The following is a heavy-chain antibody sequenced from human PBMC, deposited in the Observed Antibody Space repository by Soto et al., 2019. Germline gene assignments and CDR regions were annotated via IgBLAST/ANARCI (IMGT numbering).Heavy chain of an antibody. Sequence: PSETLSLTCTVSGGSISSYYWSWIRQPPGKGLEWIGYIYYSGSTNYNPSLKSRVTISVDTSKNQFSLKLSSVTAADTAVYYCASAKSDYDILTSPWGQGTMVTVSS. CDR1: GGSISSYY. CDR3: ASAKSDYDILTSP. J-gene: IGHJ3*01. D-gene: IGHD3-9*01. CDR2: IYYSGST. V-gene: IGHV4-59*01.